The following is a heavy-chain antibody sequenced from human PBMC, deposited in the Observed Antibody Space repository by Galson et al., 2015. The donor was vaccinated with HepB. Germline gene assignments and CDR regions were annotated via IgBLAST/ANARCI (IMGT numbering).Heavy chain of an antibody. V-gene: IGHV1-2*04. Sequence: SVKVSCKASGYTITGYYMHWVRQAPGQGLEWMGWINPNSGGTNYAQKFQGWVTMTRDTSISTAYMELSRLRPDDTAVYYCARLTGYSSGWYLGDAFDIWGQGTMVTVSS. J-gene: IGHJ3*02. CDR1: GYTITGYY. CDR2: INPNSGGT. CDR3: ARLTGYSSGWYLGDAFDI. D-gene: IGHD6-19*01.